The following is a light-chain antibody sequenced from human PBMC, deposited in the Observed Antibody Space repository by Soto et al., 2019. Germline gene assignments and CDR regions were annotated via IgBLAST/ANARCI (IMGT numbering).Light chain of an antibody. V-gene: IGLV1-51*01. CDR1: GSNIGSNS. CDR3: GTWESYLSVGV. Sequence: QSVLTQPPSVSAAPGQTVTISCSRRGSNIGSNSVSWYQQVPGTAPKLLLYDNDKRPSGIPDRFFGSKSGTSATLGIAGLQTADEADYYCGTWESYLSVGVFGGGTQLTVL. CDR2: DND. J-gene: IGLJ2*01.